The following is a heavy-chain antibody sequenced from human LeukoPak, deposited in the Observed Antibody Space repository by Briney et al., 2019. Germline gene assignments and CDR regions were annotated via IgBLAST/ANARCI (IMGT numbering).Heavy chain of an antibody. Sequence: ASVKVSCKASGYTFTGYYMHWVRQAPGQGLEWMGRTNPNSGGTNYAQKFQGRVTMTRDTSISTAYMELSRLRSDDTAVYYCARAPYGSGSYYKGDYWGQGTLATVSS. D-gene: IGHD3-10*01. CDR2: TNPNSGGT. CDR3: ARAPYGSGSYYKGDY. J-gene: IGHJ4*02. CDR1: GYTFTGYY. V-gene: IGHV1-2*06.